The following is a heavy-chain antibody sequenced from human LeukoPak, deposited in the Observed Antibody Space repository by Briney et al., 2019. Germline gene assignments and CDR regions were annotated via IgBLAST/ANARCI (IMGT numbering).Heavy chain of an antibody. CDR3: ARRTYCGGDCYSLDY. CDR1: GYSFTSYW. Sequence: GESLKISWKGSGYSFTSYWIGWVRQMPGKGLEWMGIIYPGDSDTRYSPSFQGQVTISADKSISTAYLQWSSLKASDTAMYYCARRTYCGGDCYSLDYWGQGTLVTVSS. D-gene: IGHD2-21*02. V-gene: IGHV5-51*01. J-gene: IGHJ4*02. CDR2: IYPGDSDT.